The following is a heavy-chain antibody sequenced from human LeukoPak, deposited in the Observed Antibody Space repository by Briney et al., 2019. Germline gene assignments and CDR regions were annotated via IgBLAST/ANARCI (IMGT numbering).Heavy chain of an antibody. V-gene: IGHV3-23*01. CDR1: GFTFSSYV. Sequence: PGGSLRLSCAASGFTFSSYVMSWVRQAPGKGLEWVSAISGSGGSTYYADSVKGRFTISRDNSKNTLYLQMNSLRAEDTAVYYCAKGDRAIAAAGTGFDYWGQGTLVTVSS. D-gene: IGHD6-13*01. CDR3: AKGDRAIAAAGTGFDY. CDR2: ISGSGGST. J-gene: IGHJ4*02.